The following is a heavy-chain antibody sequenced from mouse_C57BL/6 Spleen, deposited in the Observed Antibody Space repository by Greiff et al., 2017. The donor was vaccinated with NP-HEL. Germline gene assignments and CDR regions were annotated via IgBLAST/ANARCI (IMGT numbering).Heavy chain of an antibody. Sequence: QVQLQQPGTELVKPGASVKLSCKASGYTFTSYWMHWVKQRPGQGLEWIGNINPSNGGTNYNGKFKGKATLTANKSSSTAYMQLSSLTSEDSAVCFCAREVFYYGSSSFDYWGQGTTLTVSS. CDR1: GYTFTSYW. CDR3: AREVFYYGSSSFDY. J-gene: IGHJ2*01. CDR2: INPSNGGT. D-gene: IGHD1-1*01. V-gene: IGHV1-53*01.